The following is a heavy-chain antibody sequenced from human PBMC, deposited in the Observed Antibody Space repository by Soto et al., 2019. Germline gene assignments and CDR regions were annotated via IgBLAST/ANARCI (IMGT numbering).Heavy chain of an antibody. D-gene: IGHD3-10*01. CDR3: ARGAPYGSGSYYND. CDR1: GFTVSSNY. J-gene: IGHJ1*01. CDR2: IYSGGST. V-gene: IGHV3-53*02. Sequence: VQMVETGGGLIQPGGSLRLSCADSGFTVSSNYMSWVRQAPGKGLEWVSVIYSGGSTYYADSVKGRFTNSRDNSKNPLYLEMNRLRVEDTAVYYWARGAPYGSGSYYNDWGQGTLVNVSS.